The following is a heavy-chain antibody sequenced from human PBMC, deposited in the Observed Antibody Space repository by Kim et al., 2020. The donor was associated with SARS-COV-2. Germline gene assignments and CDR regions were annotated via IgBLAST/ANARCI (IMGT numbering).Heavy chain of an antibody. D-gene: IGHD1-26*01. CDR3: ATSGFRGSYFY. CDR1: GGSISSSSYY. CDR2: IYYSGST. V-gene: IGHV4-39*01. Sequence: SETLSLTCTVSGGSISSSSYYWGWIRQPPGKGLEWIGSIYYSGSTYYNPSLKSRVTISVDTSKNQFSLKLSSVTAADTAVYYCATSGFRGSYFYWGQGTLVTVSS. J-gene: IGHJ4*02.